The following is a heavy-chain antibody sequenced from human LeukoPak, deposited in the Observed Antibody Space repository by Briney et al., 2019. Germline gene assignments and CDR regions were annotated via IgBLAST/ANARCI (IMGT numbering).Heavy chain of an antibody. CDR2: ISSSSSTI. Sequence: PGGSLRLSCAASGFTFSSYSMNWVRQAPGKGLEWVSYISSSSSTIYYADSVKGRFTISRDNAKNSLYLQMNSLRAEDTAVYYCARDGSVGATRGAFDIWGQGTMVTVSS. CDR1: GFTFSSYS. J-gene: IGHJ3*02. V-gene: IGHV3-48*01. CDR3: ARDGSVGATRGAFDI. D-gene: IGHD1-26*01.